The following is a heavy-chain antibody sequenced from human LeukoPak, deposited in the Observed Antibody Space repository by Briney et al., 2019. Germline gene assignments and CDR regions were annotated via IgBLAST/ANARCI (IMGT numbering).Heavy chain of an antibody. CDR1: GFTFSSYW. CDR2: LISDGSSA. Sequence: GGSLRLSCAASGFTFSSYWMHWVRHAPGKGLVWVSRLISDGSSASYADSVKGRFTISRDNTKNTLYLQMNSLRAEDTAVYYCVRDSRYCPDVWGQGTTVTVSS. V-gene: IGHV3-74*01. CDR3: VRDSRYCPDV. J-gene: IGHJ6*02. D-gene: IGHD2-8*02.